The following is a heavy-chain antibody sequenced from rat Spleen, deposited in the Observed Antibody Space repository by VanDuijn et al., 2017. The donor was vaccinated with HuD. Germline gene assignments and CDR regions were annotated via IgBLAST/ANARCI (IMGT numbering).Heavy chain of an antibody. D-gene: IGHD1-7*01. V-gene: IGHV5-25*01. CDR3: AVAGYGY. CDR1: GFTFSNYD. J-gene: IGHJ2*01. Sequence: EVQLVESGGGLVQPGRSLKLSCVGSGFTFSNYDMAWVRQAPGKGLEWVSSISSDGFNTYYPDSVKGRFTISRDNAKSTLYLQMNSLRSEDTATYYCAVAGYGYWGHGVMVTVSS. CDR2: ISSDGFNT.